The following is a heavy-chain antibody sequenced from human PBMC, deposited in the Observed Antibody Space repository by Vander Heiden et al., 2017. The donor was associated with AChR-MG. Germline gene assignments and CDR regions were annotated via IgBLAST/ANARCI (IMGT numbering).Heavy chain of an antibody. J-gene: IGHJ4*02. CDR3: ARGGYSGYDIDY. CDR1: GGTFSSYA. V-gene: IGHV1-69*04. D-gene: IGHD5-12*01. Sequence: VQLVQSGAEVKKPGSSVKVSCKASGGTFSSYAISWVRQAPGQGLEWMGRIIPILGIANYEQKFQGRVTITADKSTSTAYMELSSLRSEDTAVYYCARGGYSGYDIDYWGQGTLVTVSS. CDR2: IIPILGIA.